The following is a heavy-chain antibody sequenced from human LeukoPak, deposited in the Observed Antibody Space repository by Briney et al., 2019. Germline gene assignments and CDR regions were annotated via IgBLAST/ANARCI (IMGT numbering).Heavy chain of an antibody. Sequence: GGSLRLSCAASGFTFSSYAMSWVRQAPGKGLEWVSAISGGGIGIYYADSLKGRFTISRDNSKNTLYLQMNSLRAEDTALYFCAKKAQYNGNYPLDYWGQGTLVTVS. CDR1: GFTFSSYA. CDR2: ISGGGIGI. V-gene: IGHV3-23*01. J-gene: IGHJ4*02. CDR3: AKKAQYNGNYPLDY. D-gene: IGHD1-26*01.